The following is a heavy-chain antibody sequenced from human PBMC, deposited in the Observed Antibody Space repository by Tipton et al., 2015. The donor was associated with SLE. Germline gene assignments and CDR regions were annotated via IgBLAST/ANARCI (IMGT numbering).Heavy chain of an antibody. Sequence: TLSLTCAVSGYSISTSDSNWWGWIRQPPGKGLEWIGYIYYRGTAYYNPSLRSRVTVSVDTSKNQFSLRLNSVTAVDTAVYFCARDRDIVLEPVPIPPAFDIWGQGTTVTVSS. CDR3: ARDRDIVLEPVPIPPAFDI. V-gene: IGHV4-28*03. CDR2: IYYRGTA. J-gene: IGHJ3*02. D-gene: IGHD2-8*02. CDR1: GYSISTSDSNW.